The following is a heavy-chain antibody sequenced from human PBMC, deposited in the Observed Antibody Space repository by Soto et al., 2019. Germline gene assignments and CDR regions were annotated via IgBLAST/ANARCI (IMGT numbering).Heavy chain of an antibody. J-gene: IGHJ6*02. CDR1: GFTFSRHA. Sequence: EVQLLESGGGLVQPGGSLRLSCAASGFTFSRHAMSWVRQAPGKGLEWVSAISGSGDSEYHADSVKGRFTISRDNSKNTLYLQMNSLRAEDTVLYYCAKAGGSTWDYGMDVWGQGTTVTVSS. CDR3: AKAGGSTWDYGMDV. CDR2: ISGSGDSE. V-gene: IGHV3-23*01. D-gene: IGHD2-15*01.